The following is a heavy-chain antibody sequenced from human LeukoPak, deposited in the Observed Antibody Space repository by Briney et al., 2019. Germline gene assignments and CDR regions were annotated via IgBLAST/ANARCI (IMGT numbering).Heavy chain of an antibody. Sequence: RGSLRLSCAASGFTFSSYAMHWVRQAPGKGLEWVAVISYDGSNKYYADSVKGRFTISRDNSKNTLYLQMNSLRAEDTAAYYCARPARDYYDSSGYYYDAFDIWGQGTMVTVSS. CDR1: GFTFSSYA. J-gene: IGHJ3*02. CDR3: ARPARDYYDSSGYYYDAFDI. V-gene: IGHV3-30-3*01. CDR2: ISYDGSNK. D-gene: IGHD3-22*01.